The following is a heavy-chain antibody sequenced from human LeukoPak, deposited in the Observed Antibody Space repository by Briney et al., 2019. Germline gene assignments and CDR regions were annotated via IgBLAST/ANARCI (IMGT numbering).Heavy chain of an antibody. CDR3: AAYSSLNRREFQY. CDR2: ISWNSGST. CDR1: GFTFDDYA. J-gene: IGHJ1*01. V-gene: IGHV3-9*01. Sequence: PGRSLRLSCAASGFTFDDYAMYWVRQAPGKGLEWVSGISWNSGSTGYADSVKGRFTISRDNAKNSLYLQMNSLRAEDTAVYYCAAYSSLNRREFQYWGQGTLLTVSS. D-gene: IGHD3-22*01.